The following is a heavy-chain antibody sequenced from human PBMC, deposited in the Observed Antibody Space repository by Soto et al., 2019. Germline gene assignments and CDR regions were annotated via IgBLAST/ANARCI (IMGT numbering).Heavy chain of an antibody. Sequence: SETLSLTCTVSGGSITSSRYYWAWIRQPPGKGLEWIGSIYYGGSTYYNASLKSRVTISVDTSKNQFSLKLSSVTAADTAVYYCARRGSYLGGYYYYGMDVWGQGTTVTVSS. J-gene: IGHJ6*02. CDR3: ARRGSYLGGYYYYGMDV. CDR1: GGSITSSRYY. D-gene: IGHD1-26*01. CDR2: IYYGGST. V-gene: IGHV4-39*01.